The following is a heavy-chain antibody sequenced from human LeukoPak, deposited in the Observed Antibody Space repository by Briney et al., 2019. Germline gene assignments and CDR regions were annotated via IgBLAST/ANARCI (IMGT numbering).Heavy chain of an antibody. J-gene: IGHJ3*01. CDR1: GFTFGNSW. D-gene: IGHD1-14*01. V-gene: IGHV3-74*01. CDR2: INADRSTA. CDR3: VVVVEPPDSDGFDV. Sequence: PGGSLRLSCAASGFTFGNSWVHWVRQAPGKGLVWVSLINADRSTATYADSVKGRFTISRDNARNMLSLQMNSLTIEDTAVYYCVVVVEPPDSDGFDVWGQGTMITVSS.